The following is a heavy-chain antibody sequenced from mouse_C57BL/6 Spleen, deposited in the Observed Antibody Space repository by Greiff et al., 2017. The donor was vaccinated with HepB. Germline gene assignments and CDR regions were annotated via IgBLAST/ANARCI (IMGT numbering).Heavy chain of an antibody. CDR1: GFTFSSYA. CDR3: ARDRGSLYAMDD. D-gene: IGHD1-1*02. V-gene: IGHV5-4*01. J-gene: IGHJ4*01. Sequence: EVKLVESGGGLVKPGGSLKLSCAASGFTFSSYAMSWARQTPEKRLEWVATISDGGSYTYYPDNVKGRFTISRDNAKNNLYLQMSHLKAEDTAMYYCARDRGSLYAMDDWGQGTSVTVSS. CDR2: ISDGGSYT.